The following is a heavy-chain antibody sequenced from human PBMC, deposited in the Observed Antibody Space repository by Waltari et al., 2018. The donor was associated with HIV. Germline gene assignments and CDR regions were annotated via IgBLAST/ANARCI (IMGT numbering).Heavy chain of an antibody. Sequence: QVQLQESGPGLVKPSQTLSLTCTVSGGSISSGSYHWSWIRQPAGKGLEWIGRLYTSGSTDYNPSRKSRATISGDTSKNQFSLKLSSVTAADTAVYYCARAVVGGYDLGNNWFDPWGQGTLVTVSS. D-gene: IGHD5-12*01. CDR2: LYTSGST. CDR3: ARAVVGGYDLGNNWFDP. J-gene: IGHJ5*02. CDR1: GGSISSGSYH. V-gene: IGHV4-61*02.